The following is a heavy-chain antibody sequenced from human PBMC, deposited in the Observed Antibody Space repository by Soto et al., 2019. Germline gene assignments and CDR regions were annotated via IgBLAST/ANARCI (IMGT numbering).Heavy chain of an antibody. D-gene: IGHD6-13*01. Sequence: EVQLVESGGGLVKPGGSLRLSRAASGFTFSSYSMNWVRQAPGKGLEWVSSISSSSSYKYYADSVKGRITISRDKAKNSLYLQMNSLRAEDTAVYYCANTGLGSSWSYYFDYWGQGTLVTVSS. CDR2: ISSSSSYK. V-gene: IGHV3-21*01. CDR1: GFTFSSYS. J-gene: IGHJ4*02. CDR3: ANTGLGSSWSYYFDY.